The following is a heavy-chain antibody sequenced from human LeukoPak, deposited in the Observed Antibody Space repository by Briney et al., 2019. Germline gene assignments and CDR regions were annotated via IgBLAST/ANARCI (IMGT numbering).Heavy chain of an antibody. Sequence: GGSLRLSCAASRFTFSDHYMDWVRQAPGKGLEWVSYISSSGSTIYYADSVKGRFTISRDNAKNSLYLQMNSLRAEDTAVYYCAELGITMIGGVWGKGTTVTISS. CDR2: ISSSGSTI. D-gene: IGHD3-10*02. CDR3: AELGITMIGGV. V-gene: IGHV3-11*04. J-gene: IGHJ6*04. CDR1: RFTFSDHY.